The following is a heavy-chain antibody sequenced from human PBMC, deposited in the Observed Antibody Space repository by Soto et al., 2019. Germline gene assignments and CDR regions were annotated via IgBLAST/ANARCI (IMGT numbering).Heavy chain of an antibody. CDR3: ARGPIDTAMGYYYYYYMDV. J-gene: IGHJ6*03. CDR1: GGSISSYY. D-gene: IGHD5-18*01. CDR2: IYYSGST. V-gene: IGHV4-59*01. Sequence: PSETLSLTCTVSGGSISSYYWSWIRQPPGKGLEWIGYIYYSGSTNYNPSLKSRVTISVDTSKNQFSLKLSSVTAADTAVYYCARGPIDTAMGYYYYYYMDVWGKGTTVTVSS.